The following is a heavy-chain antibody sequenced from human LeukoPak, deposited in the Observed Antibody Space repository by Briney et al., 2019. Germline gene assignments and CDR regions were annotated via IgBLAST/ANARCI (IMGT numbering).Heavy chain of an antibody. CDR1: GFTFNKVG. V-gene: IGHV3-23*01. Sequence: PGGSLRLSCAASGFTFNKVGMSWVRQAPGKGLEWVSSISGSDETTYYADSVKGRFTISRDNSKNTLYLHMNSLRAEDAAVYYCANNRYSSRWRGAFDVWGQGTMVTVSS. D-gene: IGHD6-13*01. J-gene: IGHJ3*01. CDR3: ANNRYSSRWRGAFDV. CDR2: ISGSDETT.